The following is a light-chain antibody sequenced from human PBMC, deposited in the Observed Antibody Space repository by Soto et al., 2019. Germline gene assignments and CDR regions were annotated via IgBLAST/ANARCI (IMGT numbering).Light chain of an antibody. Sequence: DIQMTQSPSTLSASVGDRVTITCRASQSISSWLAWFQQKPGKAPKLLIYDVSSLESRVPSRFSGSGSGTEFTLTISSLQPDDFATYYCQQYNTLWTFGQGTKVEIK. J-gene: IGKJ1*01. CDR2: DVS. CDR3: QQYNTLWT. V-gene: IGKV1-5*01. CDR1: QSISSW.